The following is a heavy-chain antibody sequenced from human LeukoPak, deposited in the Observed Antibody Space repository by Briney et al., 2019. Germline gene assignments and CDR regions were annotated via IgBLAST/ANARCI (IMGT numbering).Heavy chain of an antibody. V-gene: IGHV4-59*01. CDR1: GGSISSYY. CDR2: IYYSGST. J-gene: IGHJ3*02. D-gene: IGHD3-3*01. CDR3: ARGRGYYDFWSGYYREGAFDI. Sequence: SETLSLTCTVSGGSISSYYWSWIRQPPGKGLEWIGYIYYSGSTNYNPSLKSRVTISVDTSKNQFSLKLSSVTAADTAVYYCARGRGYYDFWSGYYREGAFDIWGQGTMVTVSS.